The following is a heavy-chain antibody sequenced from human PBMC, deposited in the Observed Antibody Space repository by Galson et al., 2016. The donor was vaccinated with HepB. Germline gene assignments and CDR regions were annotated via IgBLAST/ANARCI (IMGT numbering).Heavy chain of an antibody. CDR1: GGSITSGNYY. Sequence: ETLSLTCTVSGGSITSGNYYWAWIRQPPGKGPEWIGTIYHSGITYYNPSLKSRVTVSVDTSKNRFSLKMNSVTAADTAVYYCARDTYFYDGSGLDYWGQGTLVTVSS. J-gene: IGHJ4*02. V-gene: IGHV4-39*01. CDR3: ARDTYFYDGSGLDY. D-gene: IGHD3-22*01. CDR2: IYHSGIT.